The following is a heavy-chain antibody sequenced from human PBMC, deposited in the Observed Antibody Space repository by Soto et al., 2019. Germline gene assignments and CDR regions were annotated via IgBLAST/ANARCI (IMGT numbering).Heavy chain of an antibody. Sequence: SETLSLTCAVSGGPISSGGYSWSWIRQPPGKGLEWIGYMYHSGSTYYNPSLKSRVTISIDRSKNQFSLKLSSVTAADTAVYYCASAYDILTGYYKVSNWFDPWGQGTLVTVSS. J-gene: IGHJ5*02. V-gene: IGHV4-30-2*01. D-gene: IGHD3-9*01. CDR2: MYHSGST. CDR1: GGPISSGGYS. CDR3: ASAYDILTGYYKVSNWFDP.